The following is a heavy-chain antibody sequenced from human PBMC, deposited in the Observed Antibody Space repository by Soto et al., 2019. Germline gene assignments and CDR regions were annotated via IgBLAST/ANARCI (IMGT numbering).Heavy chain of an antibody. CDR1: GYTFTSYA. Sequence: GASVKVSCKASGYTFTSYAMHWVRQAPGQRLEWMGWINAGNGNTKYSQKFQGRVTITRDTSASTAYMELSSLRSEDTAVYYCAKEGEYYDILTGYYPNYGMDVWGQGTTVTVSS. CDR2: INAGNGNT. CDR3: AKEGEYYDILTGYYPNYGMDV. D-gene: IGHD3-9*01. V-gene: IGHV1-3*01. J-gene: IGHJ6*02.